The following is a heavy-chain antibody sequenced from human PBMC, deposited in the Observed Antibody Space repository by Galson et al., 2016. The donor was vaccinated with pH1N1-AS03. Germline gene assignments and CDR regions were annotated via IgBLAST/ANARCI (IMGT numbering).Heavy chain of an antibody. V-gene: IGHV3-23*01. Sequence: SLRLSCATSGFTFSSYAMFWVRQAPGKGLEWVSSISGSGISTYYADSVKGRFTTSRDNSRNTVYLQMNILRVEDTATYYCAKDQSHIIPLSGALSWGQGTLVTVSS. CDR3: AKDQSHIIPLSGALS. J-gene: IGHJ5*02. CDR1: GFTFSSYA. CDR2: ISGSGIST. D-gene: IGHD3-3*01.